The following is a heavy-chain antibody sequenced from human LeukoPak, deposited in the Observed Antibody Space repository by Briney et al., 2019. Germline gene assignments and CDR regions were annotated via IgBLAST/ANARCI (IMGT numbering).Heavy chain of an antibody. Sequence: SETLSLTCSVSGGSISSYYWSWIRQPPGKGLEWIGYLYNTGSTNYNPSLKSRITISADTSKNQLSLRLESVTAADTAVYYCAGSATGTHAEIGFRGQGTLVTVSS. V-gene: IGHV4-59*01. J-gene: IGHJ4*02. CDR2: LYNTGST. D-gene: IGHD1-1*01. CDR3: AGSATGTHAEIGF. CDR1: GGSISSYY.